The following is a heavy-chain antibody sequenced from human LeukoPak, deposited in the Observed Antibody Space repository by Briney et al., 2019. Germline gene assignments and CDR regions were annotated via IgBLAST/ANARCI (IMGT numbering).Heavy chain of an antibody. Sequence: GGSLRLSCAASGFTFSSYGMHWVRQAPGKGLEWVAFIRYDGSNKYYADSVKGRFTISRDNSKNTLYLQMNSLRAEDTAVYYCAKRKWELLSGYFDYWGQGTLVTVSS. V-gene: IGHV3-30*02. CDR1: GFTFSSYG. CDR3: AKRKWELLSGYFDY. J-gene: IGHJ4*02. CDR2: IRYDGSNK. D-gene: IGHD1-26*01.